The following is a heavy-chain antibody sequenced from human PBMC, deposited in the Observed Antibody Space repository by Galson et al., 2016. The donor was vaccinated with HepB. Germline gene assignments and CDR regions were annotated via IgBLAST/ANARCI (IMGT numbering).Heavy chain of an antibody. D-gene: IGHD1-1*01. V-gene: IGHV3-30*01. Sequence: DSVKGRFTVSRDNSENTLYLQINSLRIEDTAVYYCARDLGAEGENDYFFDYWGLGALITVSS. CDR3: ARDLGAEGENDYFFDY. J-gene: IGHJ4*02.